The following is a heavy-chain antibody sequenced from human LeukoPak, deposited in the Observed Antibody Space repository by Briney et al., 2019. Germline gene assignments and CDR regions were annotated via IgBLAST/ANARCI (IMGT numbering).Heavy chain of an antibody. CDR2: IYYSGST. V-gene: IGHV4-59*01. CDR3: ARGYSDAFDI. Sequence: SETLSLTCTVSGGSISTYYWSWIRQPPGKGLEWIGYIYYSGSTNYNPSLKSRVTISVDTSKNQFSLKLGSLTAADTAVYYCARGYSDAFDIWGQGTMVTVSS. J-gene: IGHJ3*02. CDR1: GGSISTYY. D-gene: IGHD5-18*01.